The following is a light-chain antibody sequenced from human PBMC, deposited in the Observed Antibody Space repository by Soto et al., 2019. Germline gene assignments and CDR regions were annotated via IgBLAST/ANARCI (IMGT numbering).Light chain of an antibody. Sequence: QSALTQPPSASGTPGQRVTISCSGSSSNIGSNTENWYQQLPGTAPKLLIYSNNQRPSGVPDRFSGSKSGTSASLAISGLQSEDEADYYCAAWDDSLNEVFGTGTKVTVL. CDR3: AAWDDSLNEV. CDR2: SNN. V-gene: IGLV1-44*01. J-gene: IGLJ1*01. CDR1: SSNIGSNT.